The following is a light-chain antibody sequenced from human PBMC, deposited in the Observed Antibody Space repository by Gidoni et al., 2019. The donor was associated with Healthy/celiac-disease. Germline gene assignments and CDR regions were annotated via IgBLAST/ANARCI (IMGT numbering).Light chain of an antibody. CDR1: QSVSSY. CDR2: DAT. Sequence: EIVFTQSPATLSLSPGERATLTFRASQSVSSYLAWYQQRPGQAPRHLNYDATKRATGIPARFSGSGSGTDCTLTISSLEPEDLAVYSCQQRSTGPPTFGQGTKVEIK. V-gene: IGKV3-11*01. J-gene: IGKJ1*01. CDR3: QQRSTGPPT.